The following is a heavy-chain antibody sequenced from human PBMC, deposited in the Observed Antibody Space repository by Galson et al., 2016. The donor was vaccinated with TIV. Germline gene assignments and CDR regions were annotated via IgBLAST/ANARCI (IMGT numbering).Heavy chain of an antibody. Sequence: SVKVYCKASGHTLSSYSISWVRQAPGQGLEWMGWISGYNGNKNYAQKFQDRVTMTTDTSTNTAYMELRSLRSDDTAVYYCARVPTKTFDFWSGFDNSFCMDVWGKGTTVTVSS. V-gene: IGHV1-18*01. J-gene: IGHJ6*04. CDR1: GHTLSSYS. D-gene: IGHD3-3*01. CDR2: ISGYNGNK. CDR3: ARVPTKTFDFWSGFDNSFCMDV.